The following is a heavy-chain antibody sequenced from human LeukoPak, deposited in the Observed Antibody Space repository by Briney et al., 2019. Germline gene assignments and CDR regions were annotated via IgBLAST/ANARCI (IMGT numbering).Heavy chain of an antibody. Sequence: GGSLRLSCAASGFTFSSYAMIWVRQAPGKGLEWVSAISGSGGSTYYADSVKGRFTISRDNSKNTLYLQMNSLRAEDTAVYYCAKDPHSPYCSGGSCYSDYWGQGTLVTVSS. D-gene: IGHD2-15*01. CDR2: ISGSGGST. V-gene: IGHV3-23*01. CDR1: GFTFSSYA. CDR3: AKDPHSPYCSGGSCYSDY. J-gene: IGHJ4*02.